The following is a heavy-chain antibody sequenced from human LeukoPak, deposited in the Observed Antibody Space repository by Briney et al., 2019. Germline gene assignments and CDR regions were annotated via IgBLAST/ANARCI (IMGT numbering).Heavy chain of an antibody. CDR1: GFTFSSYA. D-gene: IGHD3-22*01. Sequence: PGVSLRLSCAASGFTFSSYAMSWVRQAPGKGLEWVSAISGSGGSTYYADSVKGRFTISRDNSKNTLLLQMNSLRAEDTAVYYCAKGRYYYDSSDAFDIWGQGTMVTVSS. J-gene: IGHJ3*02. CDR2: ISGSGGST. V-gene: IGHV3-23*01. CDR3: AKGRYYYDSSDAFDI.